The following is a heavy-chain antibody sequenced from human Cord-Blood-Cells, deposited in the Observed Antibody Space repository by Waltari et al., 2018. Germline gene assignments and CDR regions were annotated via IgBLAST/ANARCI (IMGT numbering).Heavy chain of an antibody. D-gene: IGHD3-10*01. CDR3: AHSRWFRELGS. CDR2: LYWDEGK. CDR1: GFSLSTSGVG. J-gene: IGHJ5*02. Sequence: QITLKESGPTLVQPTQTLPLTCTFSGFSLSTSGVGVGWIRQPPGKALEWLPLLYWDEGKRDSPLLKSRRTSTKDTSKNQVVLTMTNMDPVDTAAYYCAHSRWFRELGSWGQGTLVTVSS. V-gene: IGHV2-5*02.